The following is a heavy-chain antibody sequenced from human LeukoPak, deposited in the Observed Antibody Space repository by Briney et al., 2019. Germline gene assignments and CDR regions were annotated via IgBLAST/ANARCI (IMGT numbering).Heavy chain of an antibody. CDR1: GFIFSSYA. CDR3: VKDLGRYRNNCFDY. V-gene: IGHV3-23*01. D-gene: IGHD1-26*01. CDR2: ISGSGGGT. J-gene: IGHJ4*02. Sequence: PGGSLRLSCAASGFIFSSYAMSWVRQAPEKGVERVSTISGSGGGTFYADSVKARFTIPRDVSKHTLYLQRNSRRAEDTAVYYCVKDLGRYRNNCFDYWGEGTLVTVSS.